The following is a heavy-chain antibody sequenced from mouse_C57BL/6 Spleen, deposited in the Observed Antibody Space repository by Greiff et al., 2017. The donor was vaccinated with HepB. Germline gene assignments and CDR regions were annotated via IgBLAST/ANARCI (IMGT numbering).Heavy chain of an antibody. Sequence: QVQLQQSGAELVMPGASVKLSCKASGYTFTSYWMHWVKQRPGQGLEWIGEIDPSDSYTNYNQKFKGKSTLTVDKSSSTAYMQLSSLTSEDSAVYYCARAYLLVFDYWGQGTTLTVSS. V-gene: IGHV1-69*01. CDR2: IDPSDSYT. J-gene: IGHJ2*01. D-gene: IGHD2-1*01. CDR1: GYTFTSYW. CDR3: ARAYLLVFDY.